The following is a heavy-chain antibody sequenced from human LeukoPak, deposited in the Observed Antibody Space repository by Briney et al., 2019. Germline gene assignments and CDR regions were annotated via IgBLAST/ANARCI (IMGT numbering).Heavy chain of an antibody. Sequence: PGGSLRLSCAASGFTVSSNYMSWVRQAPGKGLEWVSVIYSSGSTYYADSVKGRFTISRDNSKNTLYLQMNSLRAEDTAVYYCARQIVGANGWFDPWGQGTLVTVSS. V-gene: IGHV3-66*04. CDR1: GFTVSSNY. D-gene: IGHD1-26*01. J-gene: IGHJ5*02. CDR2: IYSSGST. CDR3: ARQIVGANGWFDP.